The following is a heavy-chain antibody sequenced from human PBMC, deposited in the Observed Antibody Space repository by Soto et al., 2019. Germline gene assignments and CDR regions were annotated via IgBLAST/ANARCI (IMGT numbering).Heavy chain of an antibody. J-gene: IGHJ5*02. CDR1: GGSISSGGYY. D-gene: IGHD6-6*01. CDR3: ARDRASIAARPWFDP. V-gene: IGHV4-31*03. CDR2: IYYSGST. Sequence: PSETLSLTCTVSGGSISSGGYYWSWIRQHPGKGLEWIGYIYYSGSTYYNPSLKSRVTISVDTSKNQFSLKLSSVTAADTAVSYCARDRASIAARPWFDPWGQGTLVTVSS.